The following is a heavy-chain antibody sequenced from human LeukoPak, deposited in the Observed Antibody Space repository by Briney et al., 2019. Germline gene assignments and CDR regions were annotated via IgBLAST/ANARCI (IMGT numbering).Heavy chain of an antibody. V-gene: IGHV4-34*01. J-gene: IGHJ4*02. D-gene: IGHD6-13*01. CDR3: ARRAAAGTMAFDY. CDR1: GGSFSGYY. CDR2: INHSGST. Sequence: SETLSLTCAVYGGSFSGYYWSWIRQPPGKGLEWIGEINHSGSTNYNPSLKSRVTISVDTSKNQLSLKLSSVTAADTAVYYCARRAAAGTMAFDYWGQGTLVTVSS.